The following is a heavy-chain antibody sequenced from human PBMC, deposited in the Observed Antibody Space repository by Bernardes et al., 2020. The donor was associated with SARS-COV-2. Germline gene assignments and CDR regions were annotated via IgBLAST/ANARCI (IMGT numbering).Heavy chain of an antibody. V-gene: IGHV4-4*07. CDR2: IYTSGST. Sequence: SETLSLTCTVSGDSIRTYYCSWIRQPAGKGLEWIGRIYTSGSTNYNPSLKSRVTMSVDTSKNQFSLKLSSVTAADTAVYYCARVDSSGFYGDTDCWGQGTLVTVSS. CDR1: GDSIRTYY. D-gene: IGHD6-19*01. J-gene: IGHJ4*02. CDR3: ARVDSSGFYGDTDC.